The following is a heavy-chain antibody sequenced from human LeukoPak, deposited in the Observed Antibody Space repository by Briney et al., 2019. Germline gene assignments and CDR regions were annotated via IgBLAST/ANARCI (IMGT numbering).Heavy chain of an antibody. CDR3: ARDLGEDTTMIFFDF. CDR1: GYTFTSFG. J-gene: IGHJ4*02. V-gene: IGHV1-18*01. Sequence: ASVKVSCKASGYTFTSFGISWVRQAPGQGLEWMGWSSAYNGNTKYAQNVQGRVTMTADTSTDTAYMGLRSLRSDDTAVYYCARDLGEDTTMIFFDFWGQGTLVTVSS. D-gene: IGHD5-18*01. CDR2: SSAYNGNT.